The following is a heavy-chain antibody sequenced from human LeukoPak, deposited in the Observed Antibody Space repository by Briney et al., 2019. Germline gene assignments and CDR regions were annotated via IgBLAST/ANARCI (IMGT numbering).Heavy chain of an antibody. CDR3: AKDYSSSAGTLPLY. V-gene: IGHV3-30*18. CDR2: ISYDGSNK. Sequence: GGSLRLSCAASGFTFSSYGMHWVRQAPGKGLEWVAVISYDGSNKYYADSVKGRFTISRDNSKNTLYLQMNSLRAEDTAVYYCAKDYSSSAGTLPLYWGQGTLVTVSS. J-gene: IGHJ4*02. D-gene: IGHD6-6*01. CDR1: GFTFSSYG.